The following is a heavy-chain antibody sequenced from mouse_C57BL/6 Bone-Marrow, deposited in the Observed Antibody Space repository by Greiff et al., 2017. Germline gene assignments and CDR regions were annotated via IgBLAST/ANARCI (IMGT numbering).Heavy chain of an antibody. CDR2: INTNYGTA. CDR3: AREGVVATDY. Sequence: EVQVVESGPELVKPGASVKISCKASGYSFTDYNMNWVKQSNGKRLEWMGLINTNYGTASYNQKVKGKATLTVNQSYSTAYMQLNSLTSADAAVYYAAREGVVATDYWGQGTTLTVSS. V-gene: IGHV1-39*01. CDR1: GYSFTDYN. D-gene: IGHD1-1*01. J-gene: IGHJ2*01.